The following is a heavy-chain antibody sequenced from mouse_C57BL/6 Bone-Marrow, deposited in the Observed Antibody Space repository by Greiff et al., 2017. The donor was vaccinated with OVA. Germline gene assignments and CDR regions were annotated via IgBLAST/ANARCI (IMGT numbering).Heavy chain of an antibody. Sequence: VQLQQSGAELVKPGASVKLSCTASGFNIKDYYMHWVKQRTEQGLEWIGRIDPEDGETKYAPKFQGKATIPADTSSNTAYLQLRSLTSEDTAVYYCALQLGTYYAMDYWGQGTSVTVSS. V-gene: IGHV14-2*01. J-gene: IGHJ4*01. CDR1: GFNIKDYY. CDR3: ALQLGTYYAMDY. CDR2: IDPEDGET. D-gene: IGHD4-1*02.